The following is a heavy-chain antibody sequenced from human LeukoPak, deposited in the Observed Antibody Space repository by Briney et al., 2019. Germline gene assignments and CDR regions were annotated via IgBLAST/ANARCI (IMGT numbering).Heavy chain of an antibody. Sequence: SVTLSLTCAVYGGSFSGYYWSWIRQPPGKGLEWIGEINHSGSTNYNPSLKSRVTISVDTSKNQFSLKLSSVTAADTAVYYCARAFFGAAAGTLFDYWGQGTLVTVSS. V-gene: IGHV4-34*01. CDR1: GGSFSGYY. CDR2: INHSGST. CDR3: ARAFFGAAAGTLFDY. D-gene: IGHD6-13*01. J-gene: IGHJ4*02.